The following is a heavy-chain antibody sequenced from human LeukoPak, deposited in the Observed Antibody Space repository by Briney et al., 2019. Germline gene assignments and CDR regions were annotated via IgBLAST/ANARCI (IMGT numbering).Heavy chain of an antibody. CDR1: GYTFTSYY. D-gene: IGHD2-21*02. J-gene: IGHJ5*02. Sequence: GASVKVSCKASGYTFTSYYMHWVRQAPGQGLEWMGLINPSGHWTSYAQKFQGRVTLTRDVSTSTDYLELSSLRSEDTAVYYCARDNSVRDTAWWFDPWGQGTLVTVSS. CDR2: INPSGHWT. CDR3: ARDNSVRDTAWWFDP. V-gene: IGHV1-46*01.